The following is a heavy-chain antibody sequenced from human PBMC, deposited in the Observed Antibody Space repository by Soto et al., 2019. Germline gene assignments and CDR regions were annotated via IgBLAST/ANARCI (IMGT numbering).Heavy chain of an antibody. V-gene: IGHV1-69*02. Sequence: SVKVSCKASGGTFSSYTISWVRQAPGQGLEWMGRIIPILGIANYAQKFQGRVTITADKSTSTAYMELSSLRSEDTAVYYCAIDILTGYYPDDAFDIWGQGTMVTVSS. D-gene: IGHD3-9*01. CDR1: GGTFSSYT. J-gene: IGHJ3*02. CDR2: IIPILGIA. CDR3: AIDILTGYYPDDAFDI.